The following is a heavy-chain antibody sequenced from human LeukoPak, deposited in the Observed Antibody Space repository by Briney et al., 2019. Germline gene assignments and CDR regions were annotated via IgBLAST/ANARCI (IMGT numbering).Heavy chain of an antibody. CDR3: ARDPYSSSWLDY. V-gene: IGHV3-30*04. CDR2: ISYDGSNK. D-gene: IGHD6-13*01. J-gene: IGHJ4*02. Sequence: GGSLRLSCAASGFTFSSYAMHWVRQAPGKGLEWVAVISYDGSNKYYADSVKGRFTISRDNSKNTLYLQMNSLRAEDTAVYYCARDPYSSSWLDYWGQGTLVTVS. CDR1: GFTFSSYA.